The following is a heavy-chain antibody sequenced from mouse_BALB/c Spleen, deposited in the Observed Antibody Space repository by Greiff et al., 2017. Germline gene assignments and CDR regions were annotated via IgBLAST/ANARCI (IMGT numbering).Heavy chain of an antibody. Sequence: EVKVEESGGGLVQPGGSMKLSCVASGFTFRSYWMSWVRHSPEKGLEWVAEIRLKSDNYATHYAESVKGKFTISRDDSKSRLYLQMNSLRAEDTGIYYCTDGSLDYWGQGTTLTVSS. J-gene: IGHJ2*01. D-gene: IGHD1-1*01. CDR1: GFTFRSYW. CDR2: IRLKSDNYAT. V-gene: IGHV6-3*01. CDR3: TDGSLDY.